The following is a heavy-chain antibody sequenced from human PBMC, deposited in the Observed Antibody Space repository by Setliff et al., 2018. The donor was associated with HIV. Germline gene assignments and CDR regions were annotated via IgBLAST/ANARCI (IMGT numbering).Heavy chain of an antibody. D-gene: IGHD3-22*01. CDR3: ASLNYYDSSGYYPH. CDR2: INTSGST. Sequence: NPSETLSLTCTVSGGSVSNYYWTWIRQSAGKGLEWIGHINTSGSTKYNPSLKSRLTMSVDSSGNQFSLTLTSVTAADTAVYYCASLNYYDSSGYYPHWGQGTLVTVSS. V-gene: IGHV4-4*07. J-gene: IGHJ4*02. CDR1: GGSVSNYY.